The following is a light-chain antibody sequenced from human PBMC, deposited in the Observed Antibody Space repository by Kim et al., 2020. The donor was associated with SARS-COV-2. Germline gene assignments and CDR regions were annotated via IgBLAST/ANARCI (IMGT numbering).Light chain of an antibody. V-gene: IGLV2-14*03. Sequence: QSALTQPASVSGSPGQSITISCTGTSSDVGGYKYVSWYQQHPGKAPKLIIYDVSNRPSGVSNRFSGSKTGNTASLTISGLQAEDEADYYCSSYTITSILAVFGGGTKLTVL. CDR2: DVS. CDR1: SSDVGGYKY. J-gene: IGLJ2*01. CDR3: SSYTITSILAV.